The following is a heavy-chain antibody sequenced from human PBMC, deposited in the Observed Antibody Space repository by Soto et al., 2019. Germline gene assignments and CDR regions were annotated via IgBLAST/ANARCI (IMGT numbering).Heavy chain of an antibody. CDR2: ISYDGSNK. J-gene: IGHJ4*02. Sequence: GGSLILSYAASGFTFRSYGLHWVSQAPGKGLEWVAVISYDGSNKYYADSVKGRFTISRDNSKNTLYLQMNSLRAADTAVYYCAKYPVYSANGVCPQSYFDYWGQGTLVTVSS. CDR3: AKYPVYSANGVCPQSYFDY. CDR1: GFTFRSYG. V-gene: IGHV3-30*18. D-gene: IGHD2-8*01.